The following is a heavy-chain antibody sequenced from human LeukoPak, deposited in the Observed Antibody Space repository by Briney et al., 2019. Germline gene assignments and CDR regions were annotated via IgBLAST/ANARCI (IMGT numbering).Heavy chain of an antibody. Sequence: GGSLRLSCAASGFTFSSYAMSWVRQAPGKGLEWVSSISGSGNRTYYADSVKGRFTTSRDNSKSTLFLQMNSLRAGDTAVYYCAKNLYCGGGSCYPSALGMDVWGQGTTVTVSS. CDR2: ISGSGNRT. CDR3: AKNLYCGGGSCYPSALGMDV. V-gene: IGHV3-23*01. CDR1: GFTFSSYA. J-gene: IGHJ6*02. D-gene: IGHD2-15*01.